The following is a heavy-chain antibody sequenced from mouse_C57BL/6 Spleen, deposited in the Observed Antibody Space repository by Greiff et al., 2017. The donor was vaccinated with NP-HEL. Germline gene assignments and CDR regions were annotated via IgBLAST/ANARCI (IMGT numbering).Heavy chain of an antibody. CDR1: GFTFSNYW. J-gene: IGHJ1*03. D-gene: IGHD1-1*01. Sequence: EVKVEESGGGLVQPGGSMKLSCVASGFTFSNYWMNWVRQSPEKGLEWVAQIRLKSDNYATHYAESVKGRFTISRDDSKSRVYLQMNNLRAEDTGIYYCAGGITTVVATGYFDVWGTGTTVTVSS. CDR2: IRLKSDNYAT. CDR3: AGGITTVVATGYFDV. V-gene: IGHV6-3*01.